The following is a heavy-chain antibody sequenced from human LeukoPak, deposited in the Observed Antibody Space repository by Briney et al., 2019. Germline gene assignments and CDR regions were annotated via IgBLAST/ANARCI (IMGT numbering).Heavy chain of an antibody. V-gene: IGHV3-7*03. D-gene: IGHD2-15*01. CDR2: IKQDGSEK. CDR1: GFTFSSYW. CDR3: AGTSRRAANYYYYYGMDV. J-gene: IGHJ6*02. Sequence: PGGSLRLSCAASGFTFSSYWMSWVRQAPGKGLEWVANIKQDGSEKYYVDSVKGRFTISRDNSKNTLYLQMNSLRAEDTAVYYCAGTSRRAANYYYYYGMDVWGQGTTVTVSS.